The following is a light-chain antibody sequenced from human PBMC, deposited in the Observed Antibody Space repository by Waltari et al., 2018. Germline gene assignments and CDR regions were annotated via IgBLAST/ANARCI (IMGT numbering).Light chain of an antibody. CDR1: SGHSSNV. J-gene: IGLJ3*02. CDR2: GNSDGSH. CDR3: QTGGHGTWV. V-gene: IGLV4-69*01. Sequence: QLVLTQSPSASASLGASVKLTCTLSSGHSSNVIAWHQQQAEKGPRYLMKGNSDGSHSKGDKIPDRFSGSSSGAERYLTISNLQAEDEADYYCQTGGHGTWVFGGGTKLTVL.